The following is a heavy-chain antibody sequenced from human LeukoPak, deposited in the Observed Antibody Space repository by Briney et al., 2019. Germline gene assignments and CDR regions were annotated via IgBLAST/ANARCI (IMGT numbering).Heavy chain of an antibody. CDR1: GGTSSSYA. D-gene: IGHD2-8*01. Sequence: GASVKVSCKASGGTSSSYAISWVRQAPGQGLEWMGRIIPILGIANYAQKFQGRVTITADKSTSTAYMELSSLRSEDTAVYYCASGVNTSRAFDIWGQGTMVTVSS. V-gene: IGHV1-69*04. CDR3: ASGVNTSRAFDI. CDR2: IIPILGIA. J-gene: IGHJ3*02.